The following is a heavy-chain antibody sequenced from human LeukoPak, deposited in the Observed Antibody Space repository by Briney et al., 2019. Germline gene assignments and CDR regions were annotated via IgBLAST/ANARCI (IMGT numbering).Heavy chain of an antibody. CDR1: GFTFSGSA. CDR2: IRSTANGYAT. D-gene: IGHD4-17*01. CDR3: AKALGYGDSY. V-gene: IGHV3-73*01. J-gene: IGHJ4*02. Sequence: PGGSLRLSCAASGFTFSGSALHWVRQASGKGLEWVGRIRSTANGYATAYAASVKGRFTISRDDSKNTAYLQMDSLRAEDTAVYYCAKALGYGDSYWGQGTLVTVSS.